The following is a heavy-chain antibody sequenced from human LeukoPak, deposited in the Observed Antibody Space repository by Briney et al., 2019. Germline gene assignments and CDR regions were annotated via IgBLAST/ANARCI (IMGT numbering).Heavy chain of an antibody. D-gene: IGHD6-19*01. CDR2: IKQDGSEK. J-gene: IGHJ4*02. V-gene: IGHV3-7*01. CDR3: ARAYAYSSGWLPDY. Sequence: PGGSLRLSCAASGFTFSSYWMSWVRQAPGKGLEWVANIKQDGSEKYYVDSVKGRFTISRDNAKNTLYLQMNSLRAEDTAVYYCARAYAYSSGWLPDYWGQGTLVTVSS. CDR1: GFTFSSYW.